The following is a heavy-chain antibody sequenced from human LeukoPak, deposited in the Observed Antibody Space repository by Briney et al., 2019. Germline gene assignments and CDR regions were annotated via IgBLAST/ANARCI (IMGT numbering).Heavy chain of an antibody. V-gene: IGHV3-30-3*01. D-gene: IGHD3-16*02. Sequence: PGGSLRLSCAASGFTFSSYAMHWVRQAPGKGLEWVAVISYDGSNKYYADSVKGRFTISRDNSKNTLYLQMNSLRAEDTAVYYCAKDDYVWGSYRSSAFDIWGQGTMVTVSS. CDR3: AKDDYVWGSYRSSAFDI. CDR2: ISYDGSNK. CDR1: GFTFSSYA. J-gene: IGHJ3*02.